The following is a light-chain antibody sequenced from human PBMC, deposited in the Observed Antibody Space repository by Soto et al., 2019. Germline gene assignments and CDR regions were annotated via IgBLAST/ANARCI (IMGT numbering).Light chain of an antibody. V-gene: IGKV1-9*01. CDR2: AAS. CDR1: QGISSY. J-gene: IGKJ5*01. Sequence: DIQLTQSPSFLSASVGDRVTITCRASQGISSYLAWYQQKPGKAPKLLIYAASTFQSGVPSRFSGSGSGTEFTLTISSLQPEDFATYYCQQLNSPITFGQGTRLEIK. CDR3: QQLNSPIT.